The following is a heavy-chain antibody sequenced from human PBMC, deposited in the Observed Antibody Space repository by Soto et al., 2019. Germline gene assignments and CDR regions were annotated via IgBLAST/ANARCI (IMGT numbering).Heavy chain of an antibody. J-gene: IGHJ2*01. Sequence: QVQLVESGRGVVQPGRSLRLSCAASGFIFSNYALHWVRQAPGKGLEWVAVISYDGSNKDYADSVKGRFTISRDNAKNSLYLQMNSLRDEDTAVYYCARAYYDSSGYRPYWYFDLWGRGTLVTVSS. CDR2: ISYDGSNK. CDR1: GFIFSNYA. V-gene: IGHV3-30-3*01. CDR3: ARAYYDSSGYRPYWYFDL. D-gene: IGHD3-22*01.